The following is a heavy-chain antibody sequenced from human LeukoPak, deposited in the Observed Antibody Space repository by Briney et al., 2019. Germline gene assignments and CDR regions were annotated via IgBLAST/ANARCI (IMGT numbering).Heavy chain of an antibody. CDR3: AKGNSAYYYDY. V-gene: IGHV3-23*01. J-gene: IGHJ4*02. D-gene: IGHD3-22*01. CDR1: GFTFSSYA. CDR2: ISGSGGST. Sequence: GGSLRLSCAASGFTFSSYAMSWVRQAPGKGLEWVSGISGSGGSTYYAGSMMGRFTISRDNSKSTLYLQMNRLRAEDTAVYYCAKGNSAYYYDYWGQGTLVTVSS.